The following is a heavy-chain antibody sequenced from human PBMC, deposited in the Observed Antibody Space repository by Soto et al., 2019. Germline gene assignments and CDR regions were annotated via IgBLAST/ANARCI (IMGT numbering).Heavy chain of an antibody. V-gene: IGHV3-30*03. J-gene: IGHJ5*02. CDR3: ATDNCNSTSCYRMYNWFDP. CDR1: GFTFSSYG. CDR2: ISYGGSNK. Sequence: QVQLVESGGGVVQPGRSLRLSCAASGFTFSSYGMHWVRQAPGKGLEWVAVISYGGSNKYYADSVKGRFTISRDNSKNTLYRQMTNLRAEDTAGYYWATDNCNSTSCYRMYNWFDPWGQGTLVTVSS. D-gene: IGHD2-2*01.